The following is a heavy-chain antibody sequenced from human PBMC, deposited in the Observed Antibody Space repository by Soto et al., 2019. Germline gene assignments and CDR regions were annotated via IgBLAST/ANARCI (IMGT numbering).Heavy chain of an antibody. D-gene: IGHD3-10*01. V-gene: IGHV4-4*02. CDR2: IYHSGNT. Sequence: QVKLQESGPGLVKPSGTLSLTCAVSGGSISSSNWWSWVRQPPGKGLEWIWEIYHSGNTNYNPSLKSRVTMAVDKSRNQFSMKLSSVTAADTAGYYCARRWGEGRVDYWGQGTLVTLSS. J-gene: IGHJ4*02. CDR1: GGSISSSNW. CDR3: ARRWGEGRVDY.